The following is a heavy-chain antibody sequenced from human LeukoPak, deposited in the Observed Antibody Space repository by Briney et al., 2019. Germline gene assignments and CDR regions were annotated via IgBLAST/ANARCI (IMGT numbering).Heavy chain of an antibody. Sequence: GGSLRLSCAASGFTFNNYGMHWVRQAPGKGLEWVAFIRYNGNNQYYADSVKGRFTISRDNSKNTLYLQMNSLKGDDTAVYYCASVRGWGLRVDYWGQGTLVTVSS. CDR2: IRYNGNNQ. CDR1: GFTFNNYG. J-gene: IGHJ4*02. CDR3: ASVRGWGLRVDY. D-gene: IGHD1-26*01. V-gene: IGHV3-30*02.